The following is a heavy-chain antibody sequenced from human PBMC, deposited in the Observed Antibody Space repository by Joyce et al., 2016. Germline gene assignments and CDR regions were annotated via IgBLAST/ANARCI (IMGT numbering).Heavy chain of an antibody. CDR3: ARHSYCGGDCWRNWFDP. CDR1: GGSISSSNYY. V-gene: IGHV4-39*01. CDR2: IYYSGST. D-gene: IGHD2-21*02. J-gene: IGHJ5*02. Sequence: QLQLQESGPGLVKPSETMSLTCTVSGGSISSSNYYWGWIRQPPGKGLEWIGGIYYSGSTYYNPSLKSRVTISLDTSKNQFSLKLSSVTAADTAIYYCARHSYCGGDCWRNWFDPWGQGTRVTVSS.